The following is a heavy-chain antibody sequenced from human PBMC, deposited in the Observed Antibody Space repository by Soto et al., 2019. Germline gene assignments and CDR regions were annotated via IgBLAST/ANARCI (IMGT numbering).Heavy chain of an antibody. CDR1: GYTFTSYA. J-gene: IGHJ6*02. V-gene: IGHV1-3*01. D-gene: IGHD3-16*02. CDR2: INAGNGNT. Sequence: QVQLVQSGAEVKKPGASVKVSCKASGYTFTSYAMHWVRQAPGQRLEWMGWINAGNGNTKYSQKFQGRVTITRDTSASTAYMELSSLRSEDTAVSYCARDLWQEALGSYRLYGMDVWGQGTTVTVSS. CDR3: ARDLWQEALGSYRLYGMDV.